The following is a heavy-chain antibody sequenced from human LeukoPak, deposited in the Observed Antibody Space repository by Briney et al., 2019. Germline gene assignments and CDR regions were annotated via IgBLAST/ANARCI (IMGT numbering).Heavy chain of an antibody. D-gene: IGHD3-10*01. V-gene: IGHV3-23*01. CDR1: GFTFSSYA. Sequence: GGSLRLSCEASGFTFSSYAMSWVRQATGKGLEWVSGITDNGRKTYYADSVKGRFSISRDNSKNTLYLQMSDLRAENTAVYYCAKITVATTPNYWGQGTLVTVSS. J-gene: IGHJ4*02. CDR2: ITDNGRKT. CDR3: AKITVATTPNY.